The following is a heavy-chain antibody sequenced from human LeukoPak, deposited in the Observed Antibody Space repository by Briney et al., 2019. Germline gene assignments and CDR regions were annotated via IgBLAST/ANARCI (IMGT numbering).Heavy chain of an antibody. V-gene: IGHV4-34*01. J-gene: IGHJ6*02. D-gene: IGHD3-10*01. CDR2: INHSGST. CDR3: ARDRGVRGVWSPSTGMDV. Sequence: PSETLSLTCAVYGGSFSGYYWSWIRQPPGKGLEWIGEINHSGSTNYNPSLKSRVTISVDTSKNQFSLKLTSVTAADTAVYYCARDRGVRGVWSPSTGMDVWGQGTTVTVSS. CDR1: GGSFSGYY.